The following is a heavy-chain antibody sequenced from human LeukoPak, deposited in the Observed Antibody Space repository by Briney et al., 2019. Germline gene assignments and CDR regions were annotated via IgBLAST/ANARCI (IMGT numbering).Heavy chain of an antibody. D-gene: IGHD5-24*01. CDR2: IIPILGIA. CDR1: GGTFSSYA. J-gene: IGHJ6*02. Sequence: SVKVSCKASGGTFSSYAISWVRQAPGQGLEWMGRIIPILGIANYAQKFQGRVTITADKSTSTAYMELSSLRSEDTAVYYCARVGPPQEIGLTRYYYYGMDVWGQGTTVTVSS. V-gene: IGHV1-69*04. CDR3: ARVGPPQEIGLTRYYYYGMDV.